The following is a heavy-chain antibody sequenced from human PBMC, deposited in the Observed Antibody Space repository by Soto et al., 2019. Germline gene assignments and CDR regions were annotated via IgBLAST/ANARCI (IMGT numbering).Heavy chain of an antibody. D-gene: IGHD1-26*01. V-gene: IGHV3-23*01. CDR1: GFTFSTCA. CDR3: AKISGGSYSDA. Sequence: EAQLLESGGDLVQPGGSLRLSCAASGFTFSTCAMTWVRQAPGEGLEWVSAISASGGGTYYADSVKGRFTISRDNSKNTLYLQMSSLRAEDTAVYYCAKISGGSYSDAWGQGTLVTVSS. CDR2: ISASGGGT. J-gene: IGHJ5*02.